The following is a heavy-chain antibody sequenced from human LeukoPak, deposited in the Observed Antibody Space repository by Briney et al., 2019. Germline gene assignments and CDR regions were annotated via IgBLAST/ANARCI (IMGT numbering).Heavy chain of an antibody. CDR2: IYYSGST. J-gene: IGHJ4*02. CDR3: AREPYDYVWGSYRYFDY. CDR1: GGSISSSSYY. Sequence: SETLSLTCTVSGGSISSSSYYWGWIRQPPGKGLEWIGSIYYSGSTYYNPSLKSRVTISVDTSKNQFSLKLSSVTAADTAVYYCAREPYDYVWGSYRYFDYWGQGTLVTVSS. D-gene: IGHD3-16*02. V-gene: IGHV4-39*07.